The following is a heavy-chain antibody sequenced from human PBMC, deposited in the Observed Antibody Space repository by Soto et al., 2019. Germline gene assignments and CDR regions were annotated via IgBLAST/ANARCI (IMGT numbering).Heavy chain of an antibody. D-gene: IGHD2-21*02. CDR1: GYSFTSYH. CDR3: ARRSYCDGDCTRRPYDYYGMDV. CDR2: IYPGDSET. Sequence: EVQLVQSGAEVKKPGESLKISCKGSGYSFTSYHIVWVRQMPGKGLEWMGIIYPGDSETRYSPSLQGQVTMSAAKSTSTAYLQWSSLKASATAMYYCARRSYCDGDCTRRPYDYYGMDVWGQGTTVTVSS. V-gene: IGHV5-51*01. J-gene: IGHJ6*02.